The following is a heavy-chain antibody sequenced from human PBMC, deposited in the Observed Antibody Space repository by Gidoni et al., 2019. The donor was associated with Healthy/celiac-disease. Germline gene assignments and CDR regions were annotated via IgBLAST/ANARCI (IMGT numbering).Heavy chain of an antibody. CDR3: ARVAGSHCSSTSCYGDFDY. CDR1: GYPFTSYA. Sequence: QVQLVQSGSELKKPGASVKVSCKASGYPFTSYAMTWVRQAPGQGLEWMGWIKPNTGNPTDAQGFTGRFVFSLDTSVSTAYLQISSLKAEDTAVYYCARVAGSHCSSTSCYGDFDYWGQGTLVTVSS. CDR2: IKPNTGNP. D-gene: IGHD2-2*01. J-gene: IGHJ4*02. V-gene: IGHV7-4-1*02.